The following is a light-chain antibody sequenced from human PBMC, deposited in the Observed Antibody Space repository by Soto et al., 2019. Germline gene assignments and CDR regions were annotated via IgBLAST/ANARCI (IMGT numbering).Light chain of an antibody. J-gene: IGKJ2*01. CDR1: QSISSW. CDR3: QQFNTYPYT. V-gene: IGKV1-5*03. Sequence: DIPMTQSPSSLRASVGDRVTITCRASQSISSWLAWYQQKSGKAPRLLIYKASNLESGVPSRFSGSGSGTEFTLTISSLQPDDFATYYCQQFNTYPYTFGQGTKLEIK. CDR2: KAS.